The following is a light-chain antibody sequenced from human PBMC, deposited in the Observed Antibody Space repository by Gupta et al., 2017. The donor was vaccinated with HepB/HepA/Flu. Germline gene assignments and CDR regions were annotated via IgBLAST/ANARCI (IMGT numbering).Light chain of an antibody. CDR3: QQYHDWPLT. J-gene: IGKJ1*01. CDR2: GIS. CDR1: QSVSTN. V-gene: IGKV3-15*01. Sequence: EIVTTHSPATLSLSPGEGATLSCGASQSVSTNLAWYQQKPGQAPRLLIYGISTRAAGIPSRFSGSGSGTEFTLTITSLQSEDFAIYYCQQYHDWPLTFGQGTKVEIK.